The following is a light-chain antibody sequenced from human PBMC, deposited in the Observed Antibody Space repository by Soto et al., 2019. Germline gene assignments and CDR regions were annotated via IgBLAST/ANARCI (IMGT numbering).Light chain of an antibody. CDR1: QSISSS. CDR3: QQTFTTPHT. Sequence: DIQMTQSPSSLSASVGDSVTITCRASQSISSSLNWYQQKPGKAPRLLIYAASTLQSGVPSGFSGSGPGTDFALTISSLQPENFATYYCQQTFTTPHTFGQGTKVDIK. V-gene: IGKV1-39*01. J-gene: IGKJ2*01. CDR2: AAS.